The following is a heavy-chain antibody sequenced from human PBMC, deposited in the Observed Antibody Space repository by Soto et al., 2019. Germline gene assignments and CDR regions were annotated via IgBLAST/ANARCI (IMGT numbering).Heavy chain of an antibody. Sequence: QVQLVESGGGVVQPGRSLRLSCAASGFTFSSYGMHWVRQAPGKGLEWVAVISYDGSNKYYADSVKGRFTISRDNSKNTLYLQMNSLRAEDTAVYYCAKDRRGEPKPYYYYYGMDVWGQGTTVTVSS. CDR2: ISYDGSNK. J-gene: IGHJ6*02. V-gene: IGHV3-30*18. D-gene: IGHD1-1*01. CDR3: AKDRRGEPKPYYYYYGMDV. CDR1: GFTFSSYG.